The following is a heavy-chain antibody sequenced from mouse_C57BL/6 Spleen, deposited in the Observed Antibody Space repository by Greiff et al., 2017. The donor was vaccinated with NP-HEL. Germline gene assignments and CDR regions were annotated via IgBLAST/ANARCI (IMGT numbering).Heavy chain of an antibody. CDR1: GFNIKDDY. Sequence: EVQLQQSGAELVRPGASVKLSCTASGFNIKDDYMHWVKQRPEQGLEWIGRIDPEDGDTEYAPKFQGKATMTADTSSNTAYLQLSSLTSEDTAVYYCTVYYGSSYWYFDVWGTGTTVTVSS. D-gene: IGHD1-1*01. V-gene: IGHV14-1*01. CDR3: TVYYGSSYWYFDV. J-gene: IGHJ1*03. CDR2: IDPEDGDT.